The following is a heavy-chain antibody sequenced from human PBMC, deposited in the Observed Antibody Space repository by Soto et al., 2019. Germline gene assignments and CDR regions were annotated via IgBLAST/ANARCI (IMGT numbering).Heavy chain of an antibody. CDR3: AKNQGVELVPLATVDWFDP. D-gene: IGHD1-26*01. J-gene: IGHJ5*02. CDR1: GFIFENFG. V-gene: IGHV3-23*01. Sequence: GGSLRPSCAASGFIFENFGMSWVRQAPGKGLEWISSISGSGFKKYYADSVKGRFTISRDNSKSTVYLELNNLSAEDTAVYHCAKNQGVELVPLATVDWFDPWGQGSVVTVSS. CDR2: ISGSGFKK.